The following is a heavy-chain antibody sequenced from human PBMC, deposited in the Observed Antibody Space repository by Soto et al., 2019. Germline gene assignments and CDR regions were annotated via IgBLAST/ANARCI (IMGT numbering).Heavy chain of an antibody. V-gene: IGHV3-48*02. J-gene: IGHJ6*02. CDR3: ARDSDWLLLSPGYYYYGMDV. CDR1: GFTFSSYS. D-gene: IGHD3-22*01. Sequence: EVQLVESGGVLVQPGGSLRLSCAASGFTFSSYSMNWVRQAPGKGLEWVSYISSSSSTIYYADSVKGRFTISRDNAKNSLYLQMNSLRDEDTAVYYCARDSDWLLLSPGYYYYGMDVWGQGTTVTVSS. CDR2: ISSSSSTI.